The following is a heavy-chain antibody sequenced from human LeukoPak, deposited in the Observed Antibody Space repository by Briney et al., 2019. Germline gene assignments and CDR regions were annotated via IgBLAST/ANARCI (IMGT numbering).Heavy chain of an antibody. CDR2: INPSGGST. D-gene: IGHD1-26*01. Sequence: ASVEVSCKASGYTFTSYYIHWVRQAPGQGLEWMGIINPSGGSTNYAQDFQGRVTMTRDTSTSTVYMELSSLRSEDTAVYYCARRELAGSTAYFDYWGQGTPVTVSS. CDR1: GYTFTSYY. CDR3: ARRELAGSTAYFDY. V-gene: IGHV1-46*01. J-gene: IGHJ4*02.